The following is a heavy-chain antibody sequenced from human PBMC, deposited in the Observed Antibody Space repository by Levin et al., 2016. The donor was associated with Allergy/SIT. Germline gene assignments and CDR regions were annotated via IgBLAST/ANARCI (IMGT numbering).Heavy chain of an antibody. D-gene: IGHD3-10*01. V-gene: IGHV3-23*01. CDR3: AKDDSAWFGGRYYFDS. Sequence: GGSLRLSCAASGFSFSSYAMSWVRQAPGKGLEWVSGISDSGSYTYHADSVKGRFTISRDNSKNTLYLQMNSLRAEDTALYYCAKDDSAWFGGRYYFDSWGQGTLVTVSS. CDR1: GFSFSSYA. J-gene: IGHJ4*02. CDR2: ISDSGSYT.